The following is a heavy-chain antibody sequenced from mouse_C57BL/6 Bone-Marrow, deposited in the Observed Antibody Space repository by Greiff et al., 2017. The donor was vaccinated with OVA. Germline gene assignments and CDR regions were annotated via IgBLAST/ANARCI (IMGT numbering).Heavy chain of an antibody. V-gene: IGHV3-5*01. CDR3: ARAYDYDGGFDY. Sequence: VQLKESGPGLVKPSQTVFLTCTVTGISITTGNYRWSWIRQFPGNKLEWIGYIYYSGTITYNPSLTSRTTITRDTPKNQFFLEMNSLTAEDTATYYCARAYDYDGGFDYWGQGTTLTVSS. J-gene: IGHJ2*01. D-gene: IGHD2-4*01. CDR2: IYYSGTI. CDR1: GISITTGNYR.